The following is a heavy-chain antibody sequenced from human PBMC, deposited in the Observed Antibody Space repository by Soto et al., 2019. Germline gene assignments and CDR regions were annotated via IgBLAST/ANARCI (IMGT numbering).Heavy chain of an antibody. Sequence: QVQLVQSGAEVKKPGSSVKVSCKASGGTFSSYAISWVRQAPGQGLEWMGGIIPIFGTANYAQKFQGRVTITADESTSKAYMELSSLRSADTAVDYCASEKGATGGFAFDIWGQGTMVTVSS. J-gene: IGHJ3*02. D-gene: IGHD1-26*01. CDR2: IIPIFGTA. CDR1: GGTFSSYA. CDR3: ASEKGATGGFAFDI. V-gene: IGHV1-69*01.